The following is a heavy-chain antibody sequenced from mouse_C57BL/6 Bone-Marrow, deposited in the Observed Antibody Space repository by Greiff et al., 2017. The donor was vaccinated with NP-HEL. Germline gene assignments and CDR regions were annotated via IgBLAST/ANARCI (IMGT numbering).Heavy chain of an antibody. V-gene: IGHV1-55*01. Sequence: VQLQQPGAELVKPGASVKMSCKASGYTFTSYWITWVKQRPGQGLEWIGDIYPGSGSTNYNEKFKSKATLTVDTSSSTAYMQLSSLTSEDSAVYYCASYYYGSSPGLMDYWGQGTSVTVSS. CDR2: IYPGSGST. D-gene: IGHD1-1*01. CDR3: ASYYYGSSPGLMDY. J-gene: IGHJ4*01. CDR1: GYTFTSYW.